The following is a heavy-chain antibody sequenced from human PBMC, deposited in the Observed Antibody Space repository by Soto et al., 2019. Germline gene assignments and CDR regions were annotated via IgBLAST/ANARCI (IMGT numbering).Heavy chain of an antibody. Sequence: SSETLSLTCTVSGGSISSYYWSWIRQPPGKGLEWIGYIYYSGSTNYNPSLKSRATISVDTSKNQFSLKLSSVTAADTAVYYCARGGLRRPSYNWFDPWGQGALVTVSS. V-gene: IGHV4-59*01. CDR1: GGSISSYY. CDR3: ARGGLRRPSYNWFDP. D-gene: IGHD3-16*01. J-gene: IGHJ5*02. CDR2: IYYSGST.